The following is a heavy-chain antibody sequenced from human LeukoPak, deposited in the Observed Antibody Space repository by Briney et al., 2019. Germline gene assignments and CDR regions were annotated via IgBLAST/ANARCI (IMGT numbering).Heavy chain of an antibody. CDR2: INHSGST. J-gene: IGHJ4*02. CDR1: GGSFSGYY. CDR3: ASTAMAYGDYFDY. V-gene: IGHV4-34*01. D-gene: IGHD5-18*01. Sequence: SETLSLTXAVYGGSFSGYYWSWIRQSPGKGVEWIGEINHSGSTKYNPSLKSRVTISVDTSKNQFSLKLSSVTAADMAVYYCASTAMAYGDYFDYWGQGTLVTVSS.